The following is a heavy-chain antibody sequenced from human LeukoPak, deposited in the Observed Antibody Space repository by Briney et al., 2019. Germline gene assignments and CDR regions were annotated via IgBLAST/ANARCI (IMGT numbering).Heavy chain of an antibody. CDR2: IYYSGST. D-gene: IGHD2-21*01. CDR1: GGSISSSSYY. J-gene: IGHJ6*02. CDR3: ARDPSGGGDYYYYGMDV. V-gene: IGHV4-39*07. Sequence: PSETLSLTCTVSGGSISSSSYYWGWIRQPPGKGLEWIGSIYYSGSTYYNPSLKSRVTISVDTSKNQFSLKLSSVTAADTAVYYCARDPSGGGDYYYYGMDVWGQGATVTVSS.